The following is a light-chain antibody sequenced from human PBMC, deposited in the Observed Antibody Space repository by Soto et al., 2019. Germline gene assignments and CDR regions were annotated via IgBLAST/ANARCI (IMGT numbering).Light chain of an antibody. CDR2: TAS. J-gene: IGKJ1*01. V-gene: IGKV1-5*03. CDR1: QSISTW. CDR3: QQYYDYLT. Sequence: DIQMTQSPSTLSASVGDRVTITCRASQSISTWLAWYQQKPGKAPKLLIYTASSFEIGVSSRFSGSGSGTEFTITISSLQPDDVATYYCQQYYDYLTFGQGTKVEMK.